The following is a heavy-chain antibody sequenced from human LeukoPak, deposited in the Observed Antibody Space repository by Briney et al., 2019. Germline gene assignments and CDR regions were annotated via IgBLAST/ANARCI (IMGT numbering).Heavy chain of an antibody. J-gene: IGHJ4*02. D-gene: IGHD3-22*01. CDR1: GFTFSSYA. CDR3: AKGLVNYYDTSGFDY. CDR2: ISGSGGST. Sequence: GGSLRLSCAASGFTFSSYAMSWVRQAPGKGLEWVSAISGSGGSTYYADSVKGRFTISRDNSKNTLYLQMNSLRAEDTAVYYCAKGLVNYYDTSGFDYWGQGTLVTVSS. V-gene: IGHV3-23*01.